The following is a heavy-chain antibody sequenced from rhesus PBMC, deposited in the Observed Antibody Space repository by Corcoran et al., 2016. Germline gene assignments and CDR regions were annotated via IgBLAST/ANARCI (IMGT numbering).Heavy chain of an antibody. V-gene: IGHV4-173*01. D-gene: IGHD4-29*01. CDR3: ANLYGSDRA. CDR2: TSGSKPRT. Sequence: QLQLQESGPGLVKPSETLSLTCAVSGGSINNNYWSWIHQPPGKGLEWFGRTSGSKPRTDYTPSLRSGVTISPTMSKNQISLNLKSVTAADTALYFCANLYGSDRAWGQGVLVTVSS. CDR1: GGSINNNY. J-gene: IGHJ4*01.